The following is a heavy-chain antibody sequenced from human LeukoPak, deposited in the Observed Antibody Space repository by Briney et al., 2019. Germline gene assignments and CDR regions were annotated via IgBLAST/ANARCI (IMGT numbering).Heavy chain of an antibody. D-gene: IGHD1-20*01. Sequence: GGSLRLSCAASGFTVSSNYMSWVRQAPGKGLEWVSVIYSGGSTYYADSVKGRFTISRDNSKNTLYLQMNSLRAEDTAVYYCAKDLDGITGTTSALDYWGQGTLVTVSS. J-gene: IGHJ4*02. CDR3: AKDLDGITGTTSALDY. CDR2: IYSGGST. CDR1: GFTVSSNY. V-gene: IGHV3-66*01.